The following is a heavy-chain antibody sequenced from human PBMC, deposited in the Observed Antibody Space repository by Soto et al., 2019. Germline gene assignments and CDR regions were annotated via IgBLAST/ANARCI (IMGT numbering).Heavy chain of an antibody. CDR3: ASYAYCGGDCYSDGANWFDP. CDR1: GGSISSGGYY. V-gene: IGHV4-31*03. CDR2: IYYSGST. Sequence: SETLSLTCTVSGGSISSGGYYWSWIRQHPGKGLEWIGYIYYSGSTYYNPSLKSRVTISVDTSKNQFSLKLSSVTAADTAVYYCASYAYCGGDCYSDGANWFDPWGQGTLVTVSS. J-gene: IGHJ5*02. D-gene: IGHD2-21*01.